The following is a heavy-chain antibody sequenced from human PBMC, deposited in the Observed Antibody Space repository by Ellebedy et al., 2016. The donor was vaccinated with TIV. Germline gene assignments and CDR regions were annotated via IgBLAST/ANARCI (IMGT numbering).Heavy chain of an antibody. D-gene: IGHD3-10*01. Sequence: SGPTLVKPTQTLTLTCSFSGFSLSTSGVAVGWIRQPPGKALEWLALIHWDGDARYSPSLKNRLTITKDTSKNQVVLTMTNMGPVDTARYYCAHHHYLAHLDYWGQGTLVTVSS. CDR1: GFSLSTSGVA. J-gene: IGHJ4*02. CDR2: IHWDGDA. V-gene: IGHV2-5*02. CDR3: AHHHYLAHLDY.